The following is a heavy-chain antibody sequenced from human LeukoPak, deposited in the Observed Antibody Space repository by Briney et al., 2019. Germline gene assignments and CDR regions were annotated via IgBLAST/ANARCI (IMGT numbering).Heavy chain of an antibody. V-gene: IGHV4-34*01. CDR3: ARAINYGGNSARDWFDP. J-gene: IGHJ5*02. CDR2: INHSGST. D-gene: IGHD4-23*01. CDR1: GGSISSYY. Sequence: SETLSLTCTVSGGSISSYYWSWIRQPPGKGLEWIGEINHSGSTNYNPSLKSRVTISVDTSKNQFSLKLSSVTAADTAVYYCARAINYGGNSARDWFDPWGQGTLVTVSS.